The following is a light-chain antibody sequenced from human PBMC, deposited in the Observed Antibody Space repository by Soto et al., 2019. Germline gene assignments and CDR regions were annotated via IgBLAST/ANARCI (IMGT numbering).Light chain of an antibody. CDR3: QHYGTSQGLFT. CDR1: QSVSNTY. J-gene: IGKJ3*01. CDR2: GAS. Sequence: EIVLTQSPDTLSLSPGERATLSCRASQSVSNTYLAWYQQKPGQAPRLLIYGASSRATGIPDRFSGSGSGTDFTLTISRLEPEDFAVYYCQHYGTSQGLFTFGPGNKVDIK. V-gene: IGKV3-20*01.